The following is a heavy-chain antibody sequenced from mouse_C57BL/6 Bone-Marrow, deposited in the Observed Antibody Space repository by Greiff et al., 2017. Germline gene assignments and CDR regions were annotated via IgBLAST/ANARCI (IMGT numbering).Heavy chain of an antibody. J-gene: IGHJ4*01. CDR2: IDPSDSYT. Sequence: VQLQQPGAELVMPGASVKLSCKASGYTFTSYWMHWVKQRPGQGLEWIGEIDPSDSYTNYNQKFKGKSTLTVAKSTSTAYMQLSSLTSEDSAVYYCARSIGVGAMDYWGQGTSVTVSS. CDR3: ARSIGVGAMDY. V-gene: IGHV1-69*01. CDR1: GYTFTSYW.